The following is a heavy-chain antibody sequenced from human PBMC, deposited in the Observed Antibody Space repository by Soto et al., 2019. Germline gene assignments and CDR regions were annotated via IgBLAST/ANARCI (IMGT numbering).Heavy chain of an antibody. V-gene: IGHV3-30-3*01. J-gene: IGHJ6*02. D-gene: IGHD1-7*01. CDR1: GFTSSSYA. CDR2: ISYDGSNK. Sequence: PGGSLRLSCAASGFTSSSYAMHWVRQAPDKGLEWVAVISYDGSNKYYADSVKGRFTISRDNSKNTLYLQMNSLRAEDTAVYYCARAGFAAGTSHYYYGMDVWGQGTTVTVSS. CDR3: ARAGFAAGTSHYYYGMDV.